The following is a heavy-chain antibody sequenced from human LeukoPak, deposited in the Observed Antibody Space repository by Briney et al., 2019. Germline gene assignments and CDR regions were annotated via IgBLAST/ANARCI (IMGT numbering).Heavy chain of an antibody. CDR3: ARASLDSRGYSGYEPFDP. CDR1: GFTFSSYE. D-gene: IGHD5-12*01. CDR2: ISSSGSTI. Sequence: QAGGSLRLSCAASGFTFSSYEMNWVRQAPGKGLEWVSYISSSGSTIYYADSVKGRFTISRDNAKNSLYLQMNSLRAEDTAVYYCARASLDSRGYSGYEPFDPWGQGTLVTVSS. V-gene: IGHV3-48*03. J-gene: IGHJ5*02.